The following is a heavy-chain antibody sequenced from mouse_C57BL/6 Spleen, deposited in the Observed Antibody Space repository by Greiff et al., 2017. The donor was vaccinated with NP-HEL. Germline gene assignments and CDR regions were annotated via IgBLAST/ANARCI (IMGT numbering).Heavy chain of an antibody. CDR1: GYAFSSYW. Sequence: VQLQQSGAELVKPGASVKISCKASGYAFSSYWMNWVKQRPGKGLEWIGQIYPGDGDTNYNGKFKGKATLTADKSSSTAYMQLSSLTSEDSAVYFCARGDSNLPPWFAYWGQGTLVTVSA. J-gene: IGHJ3*01. V-gene: IGHV1-80*01. CDR3: ARGDSNLPPWFAY. D-gene: IGHD2-5*01. CDR2: IYPGDGDT.